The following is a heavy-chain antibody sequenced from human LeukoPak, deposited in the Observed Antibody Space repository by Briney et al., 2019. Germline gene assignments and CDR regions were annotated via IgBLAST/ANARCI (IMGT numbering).Heavy chain of an antibody. D-gene: IGHD1-26*01. CDR3: ARDIRGSYFGFDY. CDR1: GFTFSSYS. J-gene: IGHJ4*02. CDR2: ISSSSSYI. Sequence: GGSLRLSCAASGFTFSSYSMNRVRQAPGKGLEWVSSISSSSSYIYYADSVKGRFTISRDNAKNSLYLQMNSLRAEDTAVYYCARDIRGSYFGFDYWGQGTLVTVSS. V-gene: IGHV3-21*01.